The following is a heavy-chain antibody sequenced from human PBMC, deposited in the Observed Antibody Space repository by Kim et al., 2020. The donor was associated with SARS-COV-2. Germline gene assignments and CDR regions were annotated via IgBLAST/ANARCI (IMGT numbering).Heavy chain of an antibody. Sequence: SETLSLTCTVSGGSISRSSYYWAWISQPPGKGLEWIGRIYYSGNSYCNPSLKSRVTLSVDTSKNQFSLNLRSVTAADTAVYYCARAGPREWYFDLWGRGTLVTVSS. CDR2: IYYSGNS. CDR3: ARAGPREWYFDL. D-gene: IGHD1-26*01. CDR1: GGSISRSSYY. J-gene: IGHJ2*01. V-gene: IGHV4-39*01.